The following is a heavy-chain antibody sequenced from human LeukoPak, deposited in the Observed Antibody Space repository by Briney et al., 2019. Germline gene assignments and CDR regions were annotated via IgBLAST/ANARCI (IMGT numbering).Heavy chain of an antibody. J-gene: IGHJ5*02. CDR3: ARHTGSGSYYNRFINWFDP. CDR2: IHPNSDGT. CDR1: GFTFTDYY. Sequence: ASVKVSCKTSGFTFTDYYIHWVRQAPGQGPEWLGCIHPNSDGTTSAQMFQGRVTMTRDTSLTTAYMELRSLRSDDTAVYYCARHTGSGSYYNRFINWFDPWGQGTLVTVSS. D-gene: IGHD3-10*01. V-gene: IGHV1-2*02.